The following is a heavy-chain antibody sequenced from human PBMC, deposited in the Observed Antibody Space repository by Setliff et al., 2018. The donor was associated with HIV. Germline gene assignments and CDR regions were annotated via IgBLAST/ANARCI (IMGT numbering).Heavy chain of an antibody. CDR3: ARDLITMVRGVIQDY. D-gene: IGHD3-10*01. V-gene: IGHV1-18*01. CDR2: ISAYNGNT. Sequence: ASVKVSCKASGYTFTSYGISWVRQAPGQGLEWMGWISAYNGNTNYAQKLQGRVTMTTDTSTSTAYMELRSLRSDDTAVYYCARDLITMVRGVIQDYWGQGTLVTV. CDR1: GYTFTSYG. J-gene: IGHJ4*02.